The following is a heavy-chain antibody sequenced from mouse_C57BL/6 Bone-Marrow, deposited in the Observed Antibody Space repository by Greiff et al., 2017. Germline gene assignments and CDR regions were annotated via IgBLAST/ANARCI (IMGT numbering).Heavy chain of an antibody. CDR2: ISYSGST. J-gene: IGHJ1*03. CDR3: ARDLSQGNWYFDV. V-gene: IGHV3-1*01. Sequence: EVQRVESGPGMVKPSQSLSLTCTVTGYSITSGYDWHWIRHFPGNKLEWMGYISYSGSTNYNPSLKSRISSTHDTSKNHFFLKLNSVTTEDTATYYCARDLSQGNWYFDVWGTGTTVTVSS. CDR1: GYSITSGYD.